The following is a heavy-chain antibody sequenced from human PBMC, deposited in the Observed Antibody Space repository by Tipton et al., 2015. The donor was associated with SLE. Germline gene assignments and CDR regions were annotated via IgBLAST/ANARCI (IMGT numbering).Heavy chain of an antibody. J-gene: IGHJ4*02. CDR2: IYFSGST. CDR1: GGSLRGHY. V-gene: IGHV4-59*11. Sequence: TLSLTCSVSGGSLRGHYCISFRQTPGMRLEWIGYIYFSGSTNYNPSFSGRVTISVDTSKNHFSLNLTSVAAADTAVYCCARVDSSNWYVDYWGQGTPVTVSS. D-gene: IGHD3-22*01. CDR3: ARVDSSNWYVDY.